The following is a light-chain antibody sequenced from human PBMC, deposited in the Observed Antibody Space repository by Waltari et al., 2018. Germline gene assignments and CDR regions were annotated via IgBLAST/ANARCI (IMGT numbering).Light chain of an antibody. CDR2: WAS. CDR1: QNVLYSAHNKSF. CDR3: QQYYNIPWT. Sequence: DIVMTQSPDSLAVSLGERATVNCKSSQNVLYSAHNKSFLSWFQQILGQPPKVLIYWASTRESGVPVRFSGSGSGRDFTLTISSLQAEDVAVYYCQQYYNIPWTFGQGTKVEIK. V-gene: IGKV4-1*01. J-gene: IGKJ1*01.